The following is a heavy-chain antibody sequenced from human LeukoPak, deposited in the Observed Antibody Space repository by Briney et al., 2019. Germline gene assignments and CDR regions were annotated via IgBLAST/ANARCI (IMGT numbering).Heavy chain of an antibody. CDR2: IAYDGTNK. CDR3: AKDRSSWYYYYGMDV. J-gene: IGHJ6*02. Sequence: QPGRSLRLSCAASGFTFSSYAMHWVRQAPGKGLEWVALIAYDGTNKYYAESVKGRLTISRDDSKNTLYLQMNSLRAEDTAVYYCAKDRSSWYYYYGMDVWGQGTTVTVSS. D-gene: IGHD6-13*01. V-gene: IGHV3-30*18. CDR1: GFTFSSYA.